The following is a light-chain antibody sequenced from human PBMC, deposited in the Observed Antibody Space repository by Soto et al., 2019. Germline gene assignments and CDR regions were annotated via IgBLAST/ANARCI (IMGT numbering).Light chain of an antibody. CDR1: SSNIGAGYD. Sequence: QSVLTQPPSVSGAPGQRVTISCTGSSSNIGAGYDVHWYQQLPGTAPKLLIYGNSNRPSGVPDRFSGSKSGTSASLAITGLQAEDEADYYCQSYDSSRSGSNPFGTGTKVTVL. J-gene: IGLJ1*01. CDR2: GNS. CDR3: QSYDSSRSGSNP. V-gene: IGLV1-40*01.